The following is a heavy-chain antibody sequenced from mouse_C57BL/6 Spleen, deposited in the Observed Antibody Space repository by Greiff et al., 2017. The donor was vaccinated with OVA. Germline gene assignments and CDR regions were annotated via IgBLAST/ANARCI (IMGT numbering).Heavy chain of an antibody. J-gene: IGHJ2*01. D-gene: IGHD2-4*01. CDR2: IYPSDSET. Sequence: VQLQQPGAELVRPGSSVKLSCKASGYTFTSYWMDWVKQRPGQGLEWIGNIYPSDSETHYNQKFKDKATLTVDKSSSTAYMQLSSLTSEDSAVYYCAGGLRRFDYWGQGTTRTVSS. CDR3: AGGLRRFDY. CDR1: GYTFTSYW. V-gene: IGHV1-61*01.